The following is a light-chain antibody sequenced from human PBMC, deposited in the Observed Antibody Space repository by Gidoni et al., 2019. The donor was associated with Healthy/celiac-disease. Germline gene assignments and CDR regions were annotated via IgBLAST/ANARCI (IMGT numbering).Light chain of an antibody. J-gene: IGKJ1*01. CDR3: QQYYSTPWT. V-gene: IGKV4-1*01. CDR2: WAS. Sequence: INCKSSQSVLYSSNNKNYLAWYQQKPGQPPKLLIYWASTRESGVPDRFSGRGSGTDFTLTISSLQAEDVAVYYCQQYYSTPWTFGQGTKVEIK. CDR1: QSVLYSSNNKNY.